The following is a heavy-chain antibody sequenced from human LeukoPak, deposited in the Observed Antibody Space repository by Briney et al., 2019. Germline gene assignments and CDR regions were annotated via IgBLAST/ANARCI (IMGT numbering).Heavy chain of an antibody. CDR2: IRSKSNNYET. Sequence: PGGSLRLSCAASAFTFSGSTMHWVRQAPGKGLEWVARIRSKSNNYETAYAASVKGRFTISRDDSKNTAYLQMNSLQNEDTAVYYCSSGYDAHPAWGQGTLVTVSS. J-gene: IGHJ4*02. CDR1: AFTFSGST. V-gene: IGHV3-73*01. D-gene: IGHD2-2*01. CDR3: SSGYDAHPA.